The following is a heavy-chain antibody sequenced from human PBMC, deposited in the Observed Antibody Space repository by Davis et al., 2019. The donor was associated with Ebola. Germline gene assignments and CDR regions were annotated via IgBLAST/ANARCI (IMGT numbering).Heavy chain of an antibody. D-gene: IGHD3-16*01. CDR1: GFTFSHSW. CDR3: VKRLDSYFEC. V-gene: IGHV3-7*03. J-gene: IGHJ4*02. Sequence: GGSLRLSCTTSGFTFSHSWMSWVRQAPGKGLEWVASIKEDGSEKNYVDSVKGRFTISRDNAKNSLFLQMNSLRADDAAVYYCVKRLDSYFECWGQGTLVTVSS. CDR2: IKEDGSEK.